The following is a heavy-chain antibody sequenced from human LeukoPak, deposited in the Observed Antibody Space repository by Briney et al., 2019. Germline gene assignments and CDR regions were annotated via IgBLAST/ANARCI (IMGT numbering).Heavy chain of an antibody. Sequence: SETLSLTCTVSGGSISSYYWSWVRQPPGKGLEWIGYIYYSGSTNYNPSLKSRVTISVDTSKNQFSLKLSSVTAADTAVYYCARDGGMYYDFWSGYYYMDVWGKGTTVTVSS. CDR1: GGSISSYY. J-gene: IGHJ6*03. CDR2: IYYSGST. V-gene: IGHV4-59*01. D-gene: IGHD3-3*01. CDR3: ARDGGMYYDFWSGYYYMDV.